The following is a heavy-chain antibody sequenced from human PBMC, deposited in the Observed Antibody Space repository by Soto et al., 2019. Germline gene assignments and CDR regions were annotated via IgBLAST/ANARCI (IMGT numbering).Heavy chain of an antibody. CDR2: IYHSGST. D-gene: IGHD3-22*01. CDR1: GGSISSSNW. V-gene: IGHV4-4*02. J-gene: IGHJ4*02. CDR3: ARYYYDSSGYQAPSDY. Sequence: SETLSLTCAVSGGSISSSNWWSWVRQPPGKGLEWIGEIYHSGSTNYNPSLKSRVTISVDKSKNQFSLKLSSVTAADTAVYYCARYYYDSSGYQAPSDYWGQGTLVTVSS.